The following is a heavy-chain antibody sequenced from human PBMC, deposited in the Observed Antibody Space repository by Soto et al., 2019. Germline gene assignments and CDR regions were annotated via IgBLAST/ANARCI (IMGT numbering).Heavy chain of an antibody. J-gene: IGHJ4*02. D-gene: IGHD6-13*01. V-gene: IGHV3-15*01. CDR2: IKSKTDGGTT. CDR3: TTAVGQQLVNFDY. CDR1: GFTFSNAW. Sequence: GGSLRLSCAASGFTFSNAWMSWVRQAPGKGLEWVGRIKSKTDGGTTDYAAPVKGRFTISRDDSKNTLYLQMNSLKTEDTAVYYCTTAVGQQLVNFDYWGQGTLVTVS.